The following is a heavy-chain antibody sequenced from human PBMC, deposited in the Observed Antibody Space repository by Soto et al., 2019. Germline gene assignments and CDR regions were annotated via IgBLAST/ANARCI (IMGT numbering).Heavy chain of an antibody. CDR2: INPDNGGT. CDR1: GGTFSTYA. J-gene: IGHJ4*02. V-gene: IGHV1-2*02. Sequence: QVQLVQSGAEVKKPGSSVKVSCKASGGTFSTYAISWVRQAPGQGLEWMGWINPDNGGTSYAQKFQGRVTMTTDTSINTAYMELSRLRSDDTAVYYCAREVGKVGYSSSSCDYWGQGSLVTVST. D-gene: IGHD6-6*01. CDR3: AREVGKVGYSSSSCDY.